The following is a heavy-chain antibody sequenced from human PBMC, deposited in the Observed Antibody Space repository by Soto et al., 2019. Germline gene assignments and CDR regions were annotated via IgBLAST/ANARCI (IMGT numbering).Heavy chain of an antibody. J-gene: IGHJ4*02. D-gene: IGHD5-18*01. Sequence: QVQLVQSGAEVKKPGASVKVSCKASGYTFTSYSISWVRQAPGQGLEWMGWISAYNGNTYHARKLQGRVTMPTDTSTSTAYMELRSLRSDDTAVYYCASDVGYGLIDYWGQGTLVPVSS. CDR1: GYTFTSYS. CDR3: ASDVGYGLIDY. CDR2: ISAYNGNT. V-gene: IGHV1-18*01.